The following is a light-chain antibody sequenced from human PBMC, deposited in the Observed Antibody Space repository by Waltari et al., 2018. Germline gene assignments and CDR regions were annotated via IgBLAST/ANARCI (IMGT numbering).Light chain of an antibody. CDR2: AAS. J-gene: IGKJ1*01. CDR3: QNHERLPAT. Sequence: VLTQSPGTLSLSPGERATLSCRASQSISKYLVWYQQRPGHAPRLLIYAASTRATVIPDGFSGSGFGTNFTLAISRLEPEDFAMYYCQNHERLPATFGQGTKVEIK. V-gene: IGKV3-20*01. CDR1: QSISKY.